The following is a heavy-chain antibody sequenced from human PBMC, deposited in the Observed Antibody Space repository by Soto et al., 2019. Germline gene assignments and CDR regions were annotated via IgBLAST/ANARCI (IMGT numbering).Heavy chain of an antibody. V-gene: IGHV1-18*01. Sequence: QAPLVQSGAEVKEPGASVKVSCKASGYSFTTSGITWVRQAPGQGLEWMGWSSTYNGNTNYAQNLQDRVTLTTDTSTSTAYMELRSLRSDDTAVYYCARRLYGDYDYWGQGTLVTVSS. CDR1: GYSFTTSG. J-gene: IGHJ4*02. D-gene: IGHD4-17*01. CDR3: ARRLYGDYDY. CDR2: SSTYNGNT.